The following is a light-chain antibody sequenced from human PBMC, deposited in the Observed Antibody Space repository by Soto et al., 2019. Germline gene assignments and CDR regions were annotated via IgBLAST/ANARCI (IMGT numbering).Light chain of an antibody. J-gene: IGLJ1*01. Sequence: QSVLTQPASVSGSPRQSITISYTGTSSDVGGYNYVSWYQQHPGKAPKLMIYDVSNRPSGVSNRFSGSKSGNTASLTISGLQAEDEADYYCSSYTSSSTLDVFGTGTKVTVL. CDR1: SSDVGGYNY. CDR3: SSYTSSSTLDV. V-gene: IGLV2-14*01. CDR2: DVS.